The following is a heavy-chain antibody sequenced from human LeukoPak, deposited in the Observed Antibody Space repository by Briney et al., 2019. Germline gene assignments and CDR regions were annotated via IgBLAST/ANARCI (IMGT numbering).Heavy chain of an antibody. D-gene: IGHD6-13*01. CDR3: AKIDPSSSSWFNAFDI. Sequence: PGGSLRLSCAASGFTFSSYAMSWVRQPPGKGLEWVSGISGSGDNTYYADSVKGRFTISRDNSKKTLYLHLNSLRVEDAAVYYCAKIDPSSSSWFNAFDIWGQGTMVTVSS. J-gene: IGHJ3*02. V-gene: IGHV3-23*01. CDR2: ISGSGDNT. CDR1: GFTFSSYA.